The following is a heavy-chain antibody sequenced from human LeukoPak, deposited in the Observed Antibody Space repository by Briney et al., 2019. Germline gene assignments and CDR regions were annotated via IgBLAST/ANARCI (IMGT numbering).Heavy chain of an antibody. CDR1: GGSISSGSYY. V-gene: IGHV4-61*02. Sequence: SETLSLTCTVSGGSISSGSYYWSWIRQPAGKGLEWIGRIYTSGSTNYNPSLKSRVTISVDKSKNQFSLKLSSVTAADTAVYYCARDVYDSSGYYEDYWGLGTLVTVSS. J-gene: IGHJ4*02. CDR2: IYTSGST. CDR3: ARDVYDSSGYYEDY. D-gene: IGHD3-22*01.